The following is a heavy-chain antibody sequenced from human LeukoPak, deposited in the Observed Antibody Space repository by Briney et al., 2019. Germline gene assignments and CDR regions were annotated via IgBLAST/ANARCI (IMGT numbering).Heavy chain of an antibody. CDR1: GYSFTTYW. Sequence: GESLKISCKGSGYSFTTYWIGWVRQRPRRGPELMGIIFPGDSDTRYRRSCKGQVTISSDKSISTAYLQWSSLKASDTAMYYCASRAGAPGVFGSWGQGTLVTVSS. V-gene: IGHV5-51*01. CDR3: ASRAGAPGVFGS. J-gene: IGHJ4*02. D-gene: IGHD3-10*01. CDR2: IFPGDSDT.